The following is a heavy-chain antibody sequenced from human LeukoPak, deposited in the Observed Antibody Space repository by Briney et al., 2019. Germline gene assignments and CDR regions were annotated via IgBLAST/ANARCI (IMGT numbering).Heavy chain of an antibody. V-gene: IGHV3-30-3*01. CDR2: ISYDGSNK. Sequence: QPGGSLRLSCAASGFTFSSYAMHWVRQAPGKGLEWVAVISYDGSNKYYADSVKGRFTISRDNSKNTLYLQMNSLRAEDTAVYYCARDANPLITMIPFWGQGTLVTVSS. CDR1: GFTFSSYA. CDR3: ARDANPLITMIPF. J-gene: IGHJ4*02. D-gene: IGHD3-22*01.